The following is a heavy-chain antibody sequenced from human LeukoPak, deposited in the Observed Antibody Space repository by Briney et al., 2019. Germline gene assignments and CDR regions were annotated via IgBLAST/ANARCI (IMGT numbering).Heavy chain of an antibody. D-gene: IGHD2-8*01. Sequence: GGSLRLSCAGSGFTFGRYWMSWVRQAPGKGLEWVASINQGGSRLHYLDSVTGRFIISRDDAQNSLFLQMTRLRVDDTAVYYCARLKDDVTKLDYWGQGTLVSVSS. CDR2: INQGGSRL. CDR1: GFTFGRYW. J-gene: IGHJ4*02. CDR3: ARLKDDVTKLDY. V-gene: IGHV3-7*01.